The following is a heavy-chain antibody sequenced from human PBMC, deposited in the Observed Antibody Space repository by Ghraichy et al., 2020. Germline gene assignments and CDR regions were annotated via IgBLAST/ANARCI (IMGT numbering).Heavy chain of an antibody. CDR1: GGSLSTYY. Sequence: GSLSLTCAVSGGSLSTYYWSWIRQPPGKGLEWIGYIFNSGNIKYNPSLQSRVSISVDTSKNQFSLKLSSVTPADTAVYYCARDGPTTIYGGVVVPGALDVWGQGTWVTVSS. V-gene: IGHV4-59*01. CDR2: IFNSGNI. D-gene: IGHD3-16*02. J-gene: IGHJ3*01. CDR3: ARDGPTTIYGGVVVPGALDV.